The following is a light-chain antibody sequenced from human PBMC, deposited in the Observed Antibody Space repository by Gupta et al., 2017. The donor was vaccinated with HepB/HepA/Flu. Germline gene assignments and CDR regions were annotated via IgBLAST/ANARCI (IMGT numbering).Light chain of an antibody. J-gene: IGLJ1*01. CDR3: AAWDDSLNGPGYV. Sequence: QSVPTKPPSASGTPGQRVTISCSGSSSNIGSNTVNWYQQLPGTAPKLLIYSNNQRPSGVPDRFSGSKSGTSASLAISGLQSEDEADYYCAAWDDSLNGPGYVFGTGTKVTVL. CDR2: SNN. CDR1: SSNIGSNT. V-gene: IGLV1-44*01.